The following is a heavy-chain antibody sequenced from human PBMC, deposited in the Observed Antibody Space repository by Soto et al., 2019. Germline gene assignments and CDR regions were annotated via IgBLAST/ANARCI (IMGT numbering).Heavy chain of an antibody. CDR3: ARDFTYYDILTGYLYGMDV. V-gene: IGHV1-3*01. J-gene: IGHJ6*02. CDR1: GYTFTSYA. D-gene: IGHD3-9*01. CDR2: INAGNGNT. Sequence: GASVKVSCKASGYTFTSYAMHWVRQAPGQRLEWMGWINAGNGNTKYSQKFQGRVTITRDTSASTAYMELSSLRSEDTAVYYCARDFTYYDILTGYLYGMDVWGQGTTVTVSS.